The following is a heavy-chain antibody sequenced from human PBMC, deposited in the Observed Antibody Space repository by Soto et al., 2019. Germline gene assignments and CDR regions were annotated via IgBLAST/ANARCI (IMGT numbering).Heavy chain of an antibody. D-gene: IGHD3-22*01. CDR3: ARGYYDISARSYFDN. CDR2: INSSGGGT. CDR1: GYIFTKYS. Sequence: QVQLVQSGAEVKKPGASVKLPCKASGYIFTKYSMHWVRQAPGQGLEWMGMINSSGGGTSYAQKFQGRVTMTRDTSTRIVYMELSSLRSEDTAVYYCARGYYDISARSYFDNWGQGTLVTVSS. V-gene: IGHV1-46*01. J-gene: IGHJ4*02.